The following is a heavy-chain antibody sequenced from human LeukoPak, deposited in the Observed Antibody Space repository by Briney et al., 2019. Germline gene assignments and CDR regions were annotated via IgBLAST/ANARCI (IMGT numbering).Heavy chain of an antibody. D-gene: IGHD2-2*03. CDR3: TTGYWSSSTNYHGDDAFDI. J-gene: IGHJ3*02. CDR1: GFTFSNAW. CDR2: IKSKTGGGTA. Sequence: PGGSLRLSCAASGFTFSNAWMIWVRPAPGKGLEWVGRIKSKTGGGTADYAAPVKGRLTISRDDSKNTLYLQMNNLKTEDTGVYYCTTGYWSSSTNYHGDDAFDIWGQGTMVTVSS. V-gene: IGHV3-15*01.